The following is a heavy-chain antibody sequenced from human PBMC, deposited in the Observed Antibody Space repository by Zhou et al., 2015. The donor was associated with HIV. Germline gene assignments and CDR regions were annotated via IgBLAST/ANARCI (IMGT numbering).Heavy chain of an antibody. Sequence: QVQLVQSGAEVKKPGSSVKVSCKASGGTFSSYAISWVRQAPGPGLEWMGWINPNTGTTKYAQKFQGRVTMTRVTSINTAYMELSSLRSDDTAVYYCARIGGRYEINPWGQGTLVTISS. J-gene: IGHJ5*02. D-gene: IGHD1-14*01. CDR2: INPNTGTT. V-gene: IGHV1-69*05. CDR1: GGTFSSYA. CDR3: ARIGGRYEINP.